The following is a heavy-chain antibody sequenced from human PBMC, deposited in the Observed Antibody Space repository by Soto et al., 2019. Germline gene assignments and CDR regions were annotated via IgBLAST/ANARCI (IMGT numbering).Heavy chain of an antibody. CDR3: AGAAAGTRWFDP. V-gene: IGHV3-21*01. CDR2: ISSSSSYI. D-gene: IGHD6-13*01. J-gene: IGHJ5*02. Sequence: EVQLVESGGGLVKPGGSLRLSCAASGFTFSSYSMNWVRQAPGKGLEWVSSISSSSSYIYYADSVKGRFTSSRDNAKNSLYLQMNSLRAEDTAVYYCAGAAAGTRWFDPWGQGTLVTVSS. CDR1: GFTFSSYS.